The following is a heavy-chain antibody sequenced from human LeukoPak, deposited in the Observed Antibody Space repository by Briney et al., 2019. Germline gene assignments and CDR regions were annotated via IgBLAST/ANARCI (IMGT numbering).Heavy chain of an antibody. V-gene: IGHV4-61*02. CDR2: IYTSGST. CDR3: ARGWFDP. J-gene: IGHJ5*02. CDR1: GGSISSGGYY. Sequence: SETLSLTCAVSGGSISSGGYYWSWIRQPAGKGLEWIGRIYTSGSTNYNPSLKSRVTMSVDTSKNQFSLKLSSVTAADTAVYYCARGWFDPWGQGTLVTVSP.